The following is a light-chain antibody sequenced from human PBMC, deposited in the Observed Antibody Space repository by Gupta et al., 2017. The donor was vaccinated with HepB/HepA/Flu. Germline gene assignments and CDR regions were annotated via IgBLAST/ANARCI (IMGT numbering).Light chain of an antibody. J-gene: IGKJ1*01. V-gene: IGKV1-39*01. CDR2: ASS. CDR3: QQNFSIPM. CDR1: QTIRSF. Sequence: DIQMTQYLSSPSASVGDRVTITCRARQTIRSFLNWYQHKPGEAPKLLIYASSTLRSGVPSRCSGSGSGTDFTLTISSLRPEDFATYYYQQNFSIPMFGPGTKVEIK.